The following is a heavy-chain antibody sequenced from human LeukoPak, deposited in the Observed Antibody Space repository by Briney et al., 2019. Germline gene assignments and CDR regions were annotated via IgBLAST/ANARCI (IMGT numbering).Heavy chain of an antibody. CDR3: ARRACGGDCLKYFEN. D-gene: IGHD2-21*02. Sequence: GGSLRLSCAASGFTVSSNYMSWVRQAPGKGLEWVSLIYSGGSTFYADSVKGRFTISRDNPKNTLYLQMNSQRAEHTCVYYCARRACGGDCLKYFENWGQGTLVTVSS. CDR1: GFTVSSNY. J-gene: IGHJ4*02. V-gene: IGHV3-53*01. CDR2: IYSGGST.